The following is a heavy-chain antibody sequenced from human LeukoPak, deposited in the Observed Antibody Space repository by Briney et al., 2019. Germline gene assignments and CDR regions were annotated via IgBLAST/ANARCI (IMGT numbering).Heavy chain of an antibody. CDR1: GGSISSYY. D-gene: IGHD3-10*01. V-gene: IGHV4-59*01. CDR3: ARDGEESDYFDY. J-gene: IGHJ4*02. Sequence: SETLSLTCTASGGSISSYYWSWIRQPPGKGLEWIGYIYYSGSTNYNPSLKSRVTISVDTSKNQFSLKLSSVTAADTAVYYCARDGEESDYFDYWGQGTLVTVSS. CDR2: IYYSGST.